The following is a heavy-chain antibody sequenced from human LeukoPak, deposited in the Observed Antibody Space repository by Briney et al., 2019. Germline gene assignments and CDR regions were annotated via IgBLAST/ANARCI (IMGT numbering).Heavy chain of an antibody. J-gene: IGHJ6*03. D-gene: IGHD3-16*01. CDR1: GYTFTSYY. CDR3: ARDPEGDFYYYMDV. CDR2: INPSGGST. V-gene: IGHV1-46*01. Sequence: ASVKVSCKASGYTFTSYYMHWVRQAPAQGLEWMGIINPSGGSTSYAQKFQGRVTITRDMSTSTVYMELSSLRSEDTAVYYCARDPEGDFYYYMDVWGKGTTVTVSS.